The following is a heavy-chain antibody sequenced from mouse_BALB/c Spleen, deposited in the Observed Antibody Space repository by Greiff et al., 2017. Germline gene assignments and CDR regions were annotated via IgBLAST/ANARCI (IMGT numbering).Heavy chain of an antibody. CDR2: IDPSDSYT. CDR1: GYTFTSYW. Sequence: QVHVKQPGAELVKPGASVKMSCKASGYTFTSYWMHWVKQRPGQGLEWIGVIDPSDSYTSYNQKFKGKATLTVDTSSSTAYMQLSSLTSEDSAVYYCTRVYGSSYWYFDVWGAGTTGTVSS. CDR3: TRVYGSSYWYFDV. J-gene: IGHJ1*01. D-gene: IGHD1-1*01. V-gene: IGHV1S127*01.